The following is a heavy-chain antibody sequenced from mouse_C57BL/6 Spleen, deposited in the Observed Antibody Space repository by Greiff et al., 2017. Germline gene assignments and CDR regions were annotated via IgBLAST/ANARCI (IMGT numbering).Heavy chain of an antibody. CDR1: GYTFTSYW. CDR3: ARRGYDYDGTWFAY. CDR2: IDPSDSYT. V-gene: IGHV1-59*01. J-gene: IGHJ3*01. D-gene: IGHD2-4*01. Sequence: VQLQQPGAELVRPGTSVKLSCKASGYTFTSYWMHWVKQRPGQGLEWIGVIDPSDSYTNYNQKFKGKATLPVDTSSSTAYMQLSSLTSEDSAVYYCARRGYDYDGTWFAYWGQGTLVTVSA.